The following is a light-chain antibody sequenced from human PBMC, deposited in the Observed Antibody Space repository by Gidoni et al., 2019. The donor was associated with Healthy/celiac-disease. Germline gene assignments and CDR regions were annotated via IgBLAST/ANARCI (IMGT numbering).Light chain of an antibody. CDR1: QSVSSSY. CDR3: QQYGSSPWT. Sequence: TVLTQSPGTLSLSPGERATLSCRASQSVSSSYLAWYQQKPGQAPKLLIYGASSRPTGIPDRFSGSGSGTDFTLTISRLEPEDFAVYYCQQYGSSPWTFXQXTKVXIK. J-gene: IGKJ1*01. V-gene: IGKV3-20*01. CDR2: GAS.